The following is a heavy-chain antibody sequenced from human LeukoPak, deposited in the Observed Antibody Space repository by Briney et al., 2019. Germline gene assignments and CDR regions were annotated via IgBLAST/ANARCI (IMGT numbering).Heavy chain of an antibody. D-gene: IGHD1-14*01. J-gene: IGHJ6*02. V-gene: IGHV3-7*01. CDR1: GFTFSSYW. Sequence: GGSLRLSCAASGFTFSSYWMSWVRQAPGKGLEWVANIKQDGSEKYYVGSVKGRFTISRDNAKNSLYLQMNSLRAEDTAVYYCARAPDEPYYYYYGMDVWGQGTTVTVSS. CDR2: IKQDGSEK. CDR3: ARAPDEPYYYYYGMDV.